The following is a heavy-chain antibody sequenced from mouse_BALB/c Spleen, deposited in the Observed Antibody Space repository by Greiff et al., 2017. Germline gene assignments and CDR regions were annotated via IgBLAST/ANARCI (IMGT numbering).Heavy chain of an antibody. CDR3: ASPTGTWRFAY. V-gene: IGHV1-9*01. Sequence: QVQLQQSGAELMKPGASVKISCKATGYTFSSYWIEWVKQRPGHGLEWIGEILPGSGSTNYNEKFKGKATFTADTSSNTAYMQLSSLTSEDSAVYYCASPTGTWRFAYWGQGTLVTVSA. D-gene: IGHD4-1*02. CDR2: ILPGSGST. J-gene: IGHJ3*01. CDR1: GYTFSSYW.